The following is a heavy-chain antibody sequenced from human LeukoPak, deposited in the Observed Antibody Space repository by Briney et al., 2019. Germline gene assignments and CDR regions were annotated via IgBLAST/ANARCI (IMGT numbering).Heavy chain of an antibody. Sequence: QPGGSLRLSCAASGFTFTDSWMSWVRQAPGKGLEWLANIKRDGSETYYADSVRGRFTISRDNAENSVYLQMKSLRAEDTAVYYCVRALGGTVGAWGQGTLVTVSS. CDR2: IKRDGSET. CDR3: VRALGGTVGA. J-gene: IGHJ4*02. V-gene: IGHV3-7*01. CDR1: GFTFTDSW. D-gene: IGHD1-26*01.